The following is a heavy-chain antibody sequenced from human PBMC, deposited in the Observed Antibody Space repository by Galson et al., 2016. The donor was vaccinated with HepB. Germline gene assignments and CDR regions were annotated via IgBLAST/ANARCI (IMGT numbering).Heavy chain of an antibody. CDR1: GFTFGMYA. D-gene: IGHD3-10*01. V-gene: IGHV3-23*01. Sequence: SLRLSCAASGFTFGMYAMTWVRQAPGKGLEWVSSVSAGGDNTYYAESVKGQFTISRDNSKNTRYLQMNSLRAEDTAMYFCARDYFRYYSANWGQGTLVTVSS. CDR2: VSAGGDNT. CDR3: ARDYFRYYSAN. J-gene: IGHJ4*02.